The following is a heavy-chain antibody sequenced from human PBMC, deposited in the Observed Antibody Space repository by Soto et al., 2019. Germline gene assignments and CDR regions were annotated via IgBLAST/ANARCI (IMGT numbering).Heavy chain of an antibody. CDR3: ARGNSGSYTPLFDY. D-gene: IGHD1-26*01. CDR1: GYTFTSYA. CDR2: INADNGNT. Sequence: ASVKVSCKASGYTFTSYAMHWVRQAPGQRLEWMGWINADNGNTKYSQKFQGRVTITRDTSTSTAYMELSSLRSDDTAVYYCARGNSGSYTPLFDYWGQGTLVTVS. V-gene: IGHV1-3*01. J-gene: IGHJ4*02.